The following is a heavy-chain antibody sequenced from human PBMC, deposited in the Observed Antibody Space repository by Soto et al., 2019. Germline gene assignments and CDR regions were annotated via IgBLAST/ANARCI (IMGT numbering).Heavy chain of an antibody. V-gene: IGHV3-30-3*01. J-gene: IGHJ4*02. Sequence: QVQLVESGGGVVQPGRSLRLSCAASGFTFSSYAMHWVRQAPGKGLEWVAVISYDGSNKYYADSVKGRFTISRDNSKNTLYLQMNSLRAEDTAVYYCATDSSGYSLAFDYWGQGTLVTVSS. D-gene: IGHD3-22*01. CDR3: ATDSSGYSLAFDY. CDR2: ISYDGSNK. CDR1: GFTFSSYA.